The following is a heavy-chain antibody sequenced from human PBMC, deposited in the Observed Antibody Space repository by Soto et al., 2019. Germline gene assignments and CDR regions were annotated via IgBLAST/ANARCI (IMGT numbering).Heavy chain of an antibody. D-gene: IGHD6-6*01. Sequence: SATLSLTCSVPGGSISTGSYYWAWIRQPPGKGLEWIGIIDYSGSTYYNPSLRSRVTISVDTSKNQFSLKLSSVTATDTAVYYCARRTGSSSYYFASWGQVTLVTVS. V-gene: IGHV4-39*01. CDR2: IDYSGST. CDR1: GGSISTGSYY. J-gene: IGHJ4*02. CDR3: ARRTGSSSYYFAS.